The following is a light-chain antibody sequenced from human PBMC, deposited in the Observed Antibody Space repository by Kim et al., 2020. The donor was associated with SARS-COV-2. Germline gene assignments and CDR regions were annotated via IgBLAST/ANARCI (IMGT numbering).Light chain of an antibody. J-gene: IGKJ1*01. CDR3: QQYDSSPRT. V-gene: IGKV3-20*01. CDR2: DAA. CDR1: QSVSRGY. Sequence: LPGERATLSCRASQSVSRGYLAWYQQKPGQSPRLLIYDAASRATGIPDRFSGSGSGTDFTLTISRLEPEDFAVYYCQQYDSSPRTFGQGTKVDIK.